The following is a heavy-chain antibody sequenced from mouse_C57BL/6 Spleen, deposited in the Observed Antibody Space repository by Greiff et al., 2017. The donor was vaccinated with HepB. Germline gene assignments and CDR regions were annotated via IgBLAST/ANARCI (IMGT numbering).Heavy chain of an antibody. J-gene: IGHJ3*01. Sequence: QVQLKQSGPELVKPGASVKISCKASGYAFSSSWMNWVKQRPGKGLEWIGRIYPGDGDTNYNGKFKGKATLTADKSSSTAYMQLSSLTAEDSAVYFCYYYGSAFAYWGQGTLVTVSA. CDR2: IYPGDGDT. CDR3: YYYGSAFAY. CDR1: GYAFSSSW. V-gene: IGHV1-82*01. D-gene: IGHD1-1*01.